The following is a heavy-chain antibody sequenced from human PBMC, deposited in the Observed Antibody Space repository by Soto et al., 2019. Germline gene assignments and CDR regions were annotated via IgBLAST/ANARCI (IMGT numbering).Heavy chain of an antibody. CDR1: GGSISSGDYY. D-gene: IGHD3-22*01. CDR2: IFYSGSS. V-gene: IGHV4-30-4*01. CDR3: ARGLYYYDSSGHYPSYFDY. Sequence: QVQLQESGPGLVEPSQTLSLTCNVSGGSISSGDYYWSWIRQPPGKGLEWIGHIFYSGSSNYNPSLKSRLTISLDTSKNQFSLKLTSVTAADSAVYYCARGLYYYDSSGHYPSYFDYWGQGNLVAVSS. J-gene: IGHJ4*02.